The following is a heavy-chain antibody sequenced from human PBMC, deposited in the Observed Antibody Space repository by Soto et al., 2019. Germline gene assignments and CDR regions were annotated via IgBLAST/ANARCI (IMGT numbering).Heavy chain of an antibody. D-gene: IGHD6-19*01. Sequence: ASVKVSCKASGGTFSSYAISWVRQAPGQGLEWMGGIIPIFGTANYAQKFQGRVTITADESTSTAYMELSSLRSEDTAVYYCARDLLGAVAEFRVFDYWGQGTLVTVSS. J-gene: IGHJ4*02. CDR3: ARDLLGAVAEFRVFDY. V-gene: IGHV1-69*13. CDR1: GGTFSSYA. CDR2: IIPIFGTA.